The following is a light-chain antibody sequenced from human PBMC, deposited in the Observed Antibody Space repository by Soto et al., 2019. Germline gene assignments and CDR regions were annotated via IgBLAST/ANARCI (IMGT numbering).Light chain of an antibody. CDR1: SSNIGSNY. V-gene: IGLV1-47*01. CDR3: AAWDDSPIV. J-gene: IGLJ3*02. CDR2: RNN. Sequence: QSMLTQPPSASGTPGQRVTISCSGSSSNIGSNYVYWYQQLPGTAPKLLIYRNNQRPSGVPDRFSGSKSGTSASLAISGLRSEDEADYYCAAWDDSPIVFGGGTKLTVL.